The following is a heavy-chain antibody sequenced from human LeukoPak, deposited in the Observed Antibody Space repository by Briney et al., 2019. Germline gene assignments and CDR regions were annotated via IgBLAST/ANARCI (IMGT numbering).Heavy chain of an antibody. J-gene: IGHJ4*02. V-gene: IGHV3-74*01. CDR3: ATPRGSGSYLAFDY. Sequence: GGSLRLSCAASGFTLSSYWMHWVRQAPGKGLVWVSRIDSDGSSTSYADSVKGRFTISRDNAKNTLYLQMNSLRAEDTAVYYCATPRGSGSYLAFDYWGQGTLVTVSS. CDR1: GFTLSSYW. CDR2: IDSDGSST. D-gene: IGHD1-26*01.